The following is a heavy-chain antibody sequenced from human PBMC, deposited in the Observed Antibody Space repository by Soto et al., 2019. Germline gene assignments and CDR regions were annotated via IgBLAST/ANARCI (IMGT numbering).Heavy chain of an antibody. Sequence: SDTLSLTCAVYGVSFSGYCWSWILQPPGKGLEWIGEINHSGSTNYNPSLKSRVTISVDTSKNQFSLKLSSVTAADTAVYYCARPTMVGGRERNDPWGQGTLVTVSS. CDR3: ARPTMVGGRERNDP. V-gene: IGHV4-34*01. CDR2: INHSGST. CDR1: GVSFSGYC. J-gene: IGHJ5*02. D-gene: IGHD3-10*01.